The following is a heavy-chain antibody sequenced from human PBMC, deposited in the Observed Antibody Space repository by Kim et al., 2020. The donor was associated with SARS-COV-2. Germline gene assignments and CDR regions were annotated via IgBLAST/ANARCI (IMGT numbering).Heavy chain of an antibody. J-gene: IGHJ3*02. CDR2: IYYSRST. V-gene: IGHV4-39*01. CDR1: GGSISSSSYY. Sequence: SETLSLTCTDSGGSISSSSYYWGWIRQPPGKGLEWIGSIYYSRSTYYNPSLKSRVTISVDTSKNQFSLKLSSVTAADTAVYYCSFRVGWYDAFDIWGQGTMVTVSS. CDR3: SFRVGWYDAFDI. D-gene: IGHD6-19*01.